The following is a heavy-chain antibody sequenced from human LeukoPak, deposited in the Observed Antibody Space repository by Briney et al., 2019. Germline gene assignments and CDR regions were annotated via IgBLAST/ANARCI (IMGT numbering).Heavy chain of an antibody. Sequence: GGSLRLSCAASGFTFSSYSMNWVRQAPGKGLEWVSSISSSSSTIYYADSVKGRFTISRDNAKNSLYLQMNSLRAEDTAVHYCARVGYCSSTSCYKGGPFDYWGQGTLVTVSS. J-gene: IGHJ4*02. CDR3: ARVGYCSSTSCYKGGPFDY. D-gene: IGHD2-2*02. CDR1: GFTFSSYS. V-gene: IGHV3-48*01. CDR2: ISSSSSTI.